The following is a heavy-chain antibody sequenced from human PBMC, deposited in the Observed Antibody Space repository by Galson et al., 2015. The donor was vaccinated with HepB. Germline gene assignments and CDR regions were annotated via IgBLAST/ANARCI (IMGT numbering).Heavy chain of an antibody. Sequence: SVKVSCKASGGTFSSYAISWVRQAPGQGLEWMRGIIPIFGTANYAQKFQGRVTITADESTSTAYMELSSLRSEDTAVYYCARVYGGNSGWFDPWGQGTLVTVSS. J-gene: IGHJ5*02. D-gene: IGHD4-23*01. CDR1: GGTFSSYA. CDR2: IIPIFGTA. CDR3: ARVYGGNSGWFDP. V-gene: IGHV1-69*13.